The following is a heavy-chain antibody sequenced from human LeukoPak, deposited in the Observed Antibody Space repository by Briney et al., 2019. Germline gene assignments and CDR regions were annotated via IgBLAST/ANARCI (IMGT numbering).Heavy chain of an antibody. V-gene: IGHV3-74*01. Sequence: GGSLRLSCTASRFTLSSYWMHWVREAPGKGLVWVSHIKTDGSTVSYADSVKGRFTISRDNAKNTLYLQMNSLRAEDTAVYFCARAGFYNGLDYWGQGTRVTASS. D-gene: IGHD2-8*01. CDR3: ARAGFYNGLDY. CDR1: RFTLSSYW. J-gene: IGHJ4*02. CDR2: IKTDGSTV.